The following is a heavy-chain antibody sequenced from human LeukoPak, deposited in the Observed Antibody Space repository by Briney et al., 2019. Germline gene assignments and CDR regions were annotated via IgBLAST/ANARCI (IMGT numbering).Heavy chain of an antibody. D-gene: IGHD6-13*01. J-gene: IGHJ3*02. Sequence: SETLSLTCTVSGGSISSGSYYWSWIRQPAGKGLEWIGRIYTSGSTNYNPSLKSRVTISVDTSKNQFSLKLSSVTAADTAVYYCARYGSSCYNALDIWGQGTMVTVSS. V-gene: IGHV4-61*02. CDR1: GGSISSGSYY. CDR3: ARYGSSCYNALDI. CDR2: IYTSGST.